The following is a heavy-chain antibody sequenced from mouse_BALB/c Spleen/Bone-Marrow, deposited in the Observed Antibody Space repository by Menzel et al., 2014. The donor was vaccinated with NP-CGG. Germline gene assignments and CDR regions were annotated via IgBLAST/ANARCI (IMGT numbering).Heavy chain of an antibody. CDR1: GFSLXTSGMG. D-gene: IGHD2-4*01. Sequence: QVTLKVCGPGILKPSQTLSLTCSFSGFSLXTSGMGVGWIRQPSGKGLEWLAHIWWDDDKYYNPSLMSQLTISKDTSRNQVFLKITSVDTTDTAAYYCARSYDYDAWFAYWGQGTLVTVSA. V-gene: IGHV8-8*01. CDR2: IWWDDDK. J-gene: IGHJ3*01. CDR3: ARSYDYDAWFAY.